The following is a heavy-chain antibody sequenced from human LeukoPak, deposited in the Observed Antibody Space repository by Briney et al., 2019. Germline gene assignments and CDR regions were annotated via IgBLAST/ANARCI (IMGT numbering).Heavy chain of an antibody. CDR3: ARMGKSSSSLTPDYFDY. D-gene: IGHD6-6*01. V-gene: IGHV4-59*01. Sequence: SETLSLTCTVSGGSISSYYWSWIRQPPGKGLEWIGYIYYSGSTNYNPSLKSRVTISVDTSKNQFSLELSSVTAADTAVYYCARMGKSSSSLTPDYFDYWGQGTLVTVSS. CDR2: IYYSGST. CDR1: GGSISSYY. J-gene: IGHJ4*02.